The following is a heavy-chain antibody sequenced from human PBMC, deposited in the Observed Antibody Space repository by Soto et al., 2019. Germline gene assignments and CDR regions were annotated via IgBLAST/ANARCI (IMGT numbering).Heavy chain of an antibody. D-gene: IGHD1-26*01. CDR1: GFTFITYG. V-gene: IGHV3-23*01. CDR2: ITGSGVTT. Sequence: GGSLRLSCVASGFTFITYGMNWIRQAPGEGLEWVSAITGSGVTTYYADSVKGRFTISRDNSKNTLYLQMNSLTAEDTALYYCAKDLGSSKRFDYWGQGALVTVSS. J-gene: IGHJ4*02. CDR3: AKDLGSSKRFDY.